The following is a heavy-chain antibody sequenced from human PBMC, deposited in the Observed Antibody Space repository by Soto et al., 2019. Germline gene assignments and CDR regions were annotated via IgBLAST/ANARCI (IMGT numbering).Heavy chain of an antibody. CDR1: GYTFTAFH. V-gene: IGHV1-2*02. D-gene: IGHD4-17*01. J-gene: IGHJ4*02. CDR3: ARVRYGDFSYQY. Sequence: VQLVQSGAEVRKPGASVKVSCKASGYTFTAFHMHWVRQAPGQGLEWMGWINPDSGDSEYGQKFQGRVTLTKDTSNTTAYMELRRLTSDDTAIYYCARVRYGDFSYQYWGQGTPVSVSS. CDR2: INPDSGDS.